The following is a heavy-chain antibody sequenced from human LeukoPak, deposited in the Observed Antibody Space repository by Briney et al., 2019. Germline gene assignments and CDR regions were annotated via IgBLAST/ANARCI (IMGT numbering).Heavy chain of an antibody. J-gene: IGHJ5*02. CDR1: GYTVTGFY. Sequence: ASVKVSCKASGYTVTGFYMHWVRQAPGQGLELMGWINPNSGGTNYAQKFQGRVIMTRDTSISTAYMELSSLRSDDTAVYYCARDPYCSTTSCYSGYNWFDPWGQGTLVTVSS. CDR3: ARDPYCSTTSCYSGYNWFDP. CDR2: INPNSGGT. D-gene: IGHD2-2*02. V-gene: IGHV1-2*02.